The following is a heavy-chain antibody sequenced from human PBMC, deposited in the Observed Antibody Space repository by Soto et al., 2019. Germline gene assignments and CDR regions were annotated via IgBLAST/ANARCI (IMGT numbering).Heavy chain of an antibody. CDR2: IYYSGST. CDR3: ASGELLCPHTQYYFDY. J-gene: IGHJ4*02. CDR1: GGSISSSSYY. D-gene: IGHD3-16*01. V-gene: IGHV4-39*01. Sequence: SETLSLTCTVSGGSISSSSYYWGWIRQPPGKGLEWIGSIYYSGSTYYNPSLKSRVTISVDTSKNQFSLKLSSVTAADTAVYYCASGELLCPHTQYYFDYWGQGTLVTVS.